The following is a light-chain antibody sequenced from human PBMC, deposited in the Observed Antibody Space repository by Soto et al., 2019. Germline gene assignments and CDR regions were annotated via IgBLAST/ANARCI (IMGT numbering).Light chain of an antibody. J-gene: IGKJ3*01. CDR1: QTVTVNS. Sequence: IVLTQSPGTLSLSPGEGATLSCRASQTVTVNSLVWYQQTPGQTTRLLIYAASTRATGIPDRFNGSGSGTYFVLTISRLEAEDFVFYYCQQNGDSPFTFGPGPKVDI. V-gene: IGKV3-20*01. CDR3: QQNGDSPFT. CDR2: AAS.